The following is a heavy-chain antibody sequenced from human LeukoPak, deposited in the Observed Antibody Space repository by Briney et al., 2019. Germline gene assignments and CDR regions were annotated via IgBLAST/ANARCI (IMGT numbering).Heavy chain of an antibody. D-gene: IGHD3-10*01. CDR1: GGSFSGYY. CDR3: ARGATDTYGSGSYYLDY. J-gene: IGHJ4*02. CDR2: INHSGST. V-gene: IGHV4-34*01. Sequence: SETLSLTCAVYGGSFSGYYWSWLRQPPGKGLEWIGEINHSGSTNYNPSLKSRVTISVDASKNQFSLKLSSVTAADTAVYYCARGATDTYGSGSYYLDYWGQGTLVTVSS.